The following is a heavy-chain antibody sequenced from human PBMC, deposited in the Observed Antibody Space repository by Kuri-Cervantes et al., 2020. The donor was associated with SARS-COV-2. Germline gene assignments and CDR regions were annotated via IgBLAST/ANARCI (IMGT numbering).Heavy chain of an antibody. J-gene: IGHJ5*02. Sequence: SVKVSCKASGGTFSSYAISWVRQAPGQGLEWMGRIIPILGTANYAQKFQGRVTITADKSTSTAYMELSSLRSEDTAVYYCARDPGDCSSTSCHPNWFDPWGQGTLVTVSS. D-gene: IGHD2-2*01. V-gene: IGHV1-69*04. CDR3: ARDPGDCSSTSCHPNWFDP. CDR1: GGTFSSYA. CDR2: IIPILGTA.